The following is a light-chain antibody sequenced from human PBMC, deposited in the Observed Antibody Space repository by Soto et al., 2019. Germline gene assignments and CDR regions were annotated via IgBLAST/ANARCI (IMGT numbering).Light chain of an antibody. J-gene: IGLJ2*01. CDR2: YDS. CDR3: QVWDSSSDRVV. Sequence: SYELTLPPSVSVAPGKTARITCGGNNIGSKSVHWYQQKPGQAPVLVIYYDSDRPSGIPERFSGSNSGNTATLTISRVEAGDEADYYCQVWDSSSDRVVFGGGTQLTVL. V-gene: IGLV3-21*04. CDR1: NIGSKS.